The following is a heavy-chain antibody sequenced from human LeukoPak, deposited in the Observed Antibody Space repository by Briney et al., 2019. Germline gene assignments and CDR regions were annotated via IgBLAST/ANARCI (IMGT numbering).Heavy chain of an antibody. V-gene: IGHV1-69*04. Sequence: ASVKVSCKASGGTFSSYAISWVRQAPGQGLEWMGRIIPILGIANYAQKFQGRVTITADKSTSTAYMELSSLRSEDTAVYYCARDDWEQQLVFDYWGQGTLATVSS. J-gene: IGHJ4*02. CDR2: IIPILGIA. D-gene: IGHD6-13*01. CDR1: GGTFSSYA. CDR3: ARDDWEQQLVFDY.